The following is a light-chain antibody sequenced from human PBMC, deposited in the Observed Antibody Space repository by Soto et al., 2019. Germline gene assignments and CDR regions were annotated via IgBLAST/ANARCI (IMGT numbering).Light chain of an antibody. CDR1: SSDVGGYNY. V-gene: IGLV2-14*01. CDR2: EVN. J-gene: IGLJ1*01. Sequence: QSVLTQPPSASGSPGQSVTISCTGTSSDVGGYNYVSWYQQHPGKAPKLMIFEVNSRPSGVSNRFSGSKSDNTASLTISGLQAEDEADYYCSSFSGSSTPYVFGTGTKVTVL. CDR3: SSFSGSSTPYV.